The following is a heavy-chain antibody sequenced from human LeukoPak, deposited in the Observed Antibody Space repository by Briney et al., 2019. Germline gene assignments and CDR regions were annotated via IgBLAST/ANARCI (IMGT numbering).Heavy chain of an antibody. J-gene: IGHJ3*02. CDR1: GFTFSSYW. Sequence: PGGSLRLSCAASGFTFSSYWMSWVRQAPGKGLEWVANIKQDGSEKYYVDSVKGRFTISRDNAKNSLYLQMNSLRAEDTAVYYCAREDYGDYSIAFDIWGQGTMVTVSS. CDR3: AREDYGDYSIAFDI. D-gene: IGHD4-17*01. V-gene: IGHV3-7*01. CDR2: IKQDGSEK.